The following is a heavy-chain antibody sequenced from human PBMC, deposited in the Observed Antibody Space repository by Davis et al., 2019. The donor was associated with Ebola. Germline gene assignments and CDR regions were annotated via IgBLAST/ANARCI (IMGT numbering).Heavy chain of an antibody. D-gene: IGHD3-3*01. Sequence: PGGSLRPSCAASGFTFSSYWMSWVRQAPGKGLEWVANIKQDGSEKYYADSVKGRFTISRDNSKSTLYLQMNSLRAEDTALYYCAKEDDSWSNGHFDYWGQGTLVTVSS. CDR3: AKEDDSWSNGHFDY. J-gene: IGHJ4*02. CDR1: GFTFSSYW. V-gene: IGHV3-7*03. CDR2: IKQDGSEK.